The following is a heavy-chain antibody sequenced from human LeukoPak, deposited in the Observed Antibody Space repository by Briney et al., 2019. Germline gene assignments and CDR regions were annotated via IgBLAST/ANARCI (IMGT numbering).Heavy chain of an antibody. Sequence: PGGSLRLSCAASGFTFSSYAMSWVRQAPGKGLEWVSSISSSSSYIYYADSVKGRFTISRDNAKNSLYLQMNSLRAEDTAVYYCARGTAVAFDYWGQGTLVTVSS. CDR1: GFTFSSYA. D-gene: IGHD6-19*01. V-gene: IGHV3-21*01. J-gene: IGHJ4*02. CDR3: ARGTAVAFDY. CDR2: ISSSSSYI.